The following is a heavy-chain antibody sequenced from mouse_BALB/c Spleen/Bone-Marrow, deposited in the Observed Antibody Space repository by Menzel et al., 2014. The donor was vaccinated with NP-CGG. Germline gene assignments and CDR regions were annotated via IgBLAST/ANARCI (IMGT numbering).Heavy chain of an antibody. CDR2: FNPNNGGT. CDR3: ARAGWYDY. V-gene: IGHV1-22*01. Sequence: EVLLVESGPELVKPGSSVKMSCKTSGYSFTDYTIHWVKQSHGKSLEWIGRFNPNNGGTNYNQKFKDKATLTVDKSSRTAYMEFRSLTFEDSAVYYCARAGWYDYWGRGTSLPVSS. CDR1: GYSFTDYT. D-gene: IGHD1-1*02. J-gene: IGHJ2*02.